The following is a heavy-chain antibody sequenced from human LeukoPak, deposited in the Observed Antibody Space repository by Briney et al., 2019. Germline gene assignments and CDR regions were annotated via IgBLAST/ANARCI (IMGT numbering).Heavy chain of an antibody. D-gene: IGHD3-22*01. Sequence: ASVKVSCKASGYTFTSYDINWVRQATGQGLEWMGWISAYNGNTNYAQKLQGRVTMTTDTSTSTVYMELSSLRSEDTAVYYCARDGPYYYDSSGHYPDYWGQGTLVTVSS. J-gene: IGHJ4*02. CDR2: ISAYNGNT. CDR3: ARDGPYYYDSSGHYPDY. CDR1: GYTFTSYD. V-gene: IGHV1-18*01.